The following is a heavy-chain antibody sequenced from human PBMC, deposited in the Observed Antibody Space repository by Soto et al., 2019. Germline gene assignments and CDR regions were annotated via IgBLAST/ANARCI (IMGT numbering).Heavy chain of an antibody. D-gene: IGHD3-9*01. Sequence: ASVKVSCKASGGTFSSYAISWVRQAPGQGLESLGWINVANGNTEYSRNFQGRVTLTGDAAADTAYMELSSLRSEDTAVYFCARDLGFDILTGYSYYYYYAMDVWGQGTTVTVSS. V-gene: IGHV1-3*01. CDR1: GGTFSSYA. J-gene: IGHJ6*02. CDR3: ARDLGFDILTGYSYYYYYAMDV. CDR2: INVANGNT.